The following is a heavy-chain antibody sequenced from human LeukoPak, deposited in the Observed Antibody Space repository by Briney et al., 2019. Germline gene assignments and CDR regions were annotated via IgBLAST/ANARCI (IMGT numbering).Heavy chain of an antibody. D-gene: IGHD3-10*01. CDR2: INHSGST. Sequence: SETLSLTCAVYGGSFSGYYGSWIRQPPGKGLEWIGEINHSGSTNYNPSLKSRVTISVDTSKNQFSLKLSSVTAADTAVYYCARGAVLWFRPKLYYYYMDVWGKGTTVTVSS. CDR3: ARGAVLWFRPKLYYYYMDV. CDR1: GGSFSGYY. V-gene: IGHV4-34*01. J-gene: IGHJ6*03.